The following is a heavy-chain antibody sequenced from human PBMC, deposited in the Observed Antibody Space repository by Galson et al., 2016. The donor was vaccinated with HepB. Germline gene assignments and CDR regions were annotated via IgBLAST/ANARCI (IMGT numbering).Heavy chain of an antibody. CDR1: GFTFTSHA. V-gene: IGHV1-3*04. D-gene: IGHD4-17*01. CDR3: ASWAATTTNTWSGPFDF. CDR2: INTGNGNT. J-gene: IGHJ4*02. Sequence: SVKVSCKAFGFTFTSHAFHWVRQAPGQRLEWMGLINTGNGNTQYSQNFQGRLTITRDTSATTAYMELRSLKSEDTAVYYCASWAATTTNTWSGPFDFWGQGTLVTVSS.